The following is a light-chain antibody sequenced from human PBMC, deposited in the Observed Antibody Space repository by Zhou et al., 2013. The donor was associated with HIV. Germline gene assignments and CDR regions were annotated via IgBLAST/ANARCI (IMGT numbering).Light chain of an antibody. V-gene: IGKV1-39*01. Sequence: DIQMTQSPSSLSASVGDRVTITCRASQSIRNFLNWYQQEPGKAPKLLIYAASTLQSGVPSRFSGSGSGTDFTLAISSLQPEDFATYFCQQGYSTPYTFGQGTKLEI. CDR2: AAS. CDR1: QSIRNF. J-gene: IGKJ2*01. CDR3: QQGYSTPYT.